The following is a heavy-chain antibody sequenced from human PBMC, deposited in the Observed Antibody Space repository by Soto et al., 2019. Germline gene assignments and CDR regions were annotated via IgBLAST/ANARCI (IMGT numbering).Heavy chain of an antibody. CDR2: ISYSGTT. D-gene: IGHD2-15*01. CDR1: GGSISSAESY. V-gene: IGHV4-31*03. Sequence: SEPLSLTFSVSGGSISSAESYWSWIRQHPGKGPEWIAFISYSGTTSYKPSLRSRVTISADTSKNQVSLNLTSVTAAGTAVYYCAKGGASSQWFAPWGQGTLVTVSS. J-gene: IGHJ5*02. CDR3: AKGGASSQWFAP.